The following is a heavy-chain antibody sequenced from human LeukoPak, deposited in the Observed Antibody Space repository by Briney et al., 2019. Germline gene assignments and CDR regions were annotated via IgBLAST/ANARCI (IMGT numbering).Heavy chain of an antibody. J-gene: IGHJ4*02. Sequence: GGPLRLSCAASGFTFSNAWMSWVRQAPRKGVEGVGRIKSKTDGGTTDYAAPVKGRFTISRDDSKNTLYLQMNSLKTEDTAVYYCTTVDSSGWYYFDYWGQGTLVTVSS. CDR1: GFTFSNAW. CDR2: IKSKTDGGTT. V-gene: IGHV3-15*01. D-gene: IGHD6-19*01. CDR3: TTVDSSGWYYFDY.